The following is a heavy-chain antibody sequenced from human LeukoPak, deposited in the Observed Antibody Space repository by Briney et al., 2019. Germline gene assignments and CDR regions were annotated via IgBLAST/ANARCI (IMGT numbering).Heavy chain of an antibody. CDR2: IHHSGNT. CDR1: GGSVSTNNW. D-gene: IGHD2-15*01. Sequence: SGTLSLTCVVSGGSVSTNNWWNWIRQPPGKGLEWIGEIHHSGNTNYNASLKSRVTISVDKTKNQLSLRLTSVTAADTAVYYCARDVGARLPNVWGQGTLVTVSS. V-gene: IGHV4-4*02. CDR3: ARDVGARLPNV. J-gene: IGHJ4*02.